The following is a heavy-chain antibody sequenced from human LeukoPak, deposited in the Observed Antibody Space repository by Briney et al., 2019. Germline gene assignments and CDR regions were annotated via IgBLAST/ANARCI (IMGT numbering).Heavy chain of an antibody. D-gene: IGHD3-22*01. CDR2: ISGSGGST. V-gene: IGHV3-23*01. CDR3: AKVGITMIVVGLFDY. CDR1: GFTFSSYA. J-gene: IGHJ4*02. Sequence: GGSLRLSCAASGFTFSSYAMSWVRQAPGKGLEWVSAISGSGGSTYYADSVKGRLTISRDNSKNTLYLQMNSLRAEDTAVYYCAKVGITMIVVGLFDYWGQGTLVTVSS.